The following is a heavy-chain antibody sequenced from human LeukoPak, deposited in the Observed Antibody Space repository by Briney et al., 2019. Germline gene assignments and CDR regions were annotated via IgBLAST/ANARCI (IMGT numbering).Heavy chain of an antibody. D-gene: IGHD1-26*01. CDR1: GLTFSSYR. CDR2: ISGDGSST. CDR3: ASGSYGHY. V-gene: IGHV3-74*01. J-gene: IGHJ4*02. Sequence: GGSPRLSCAASGLTFSSYRMNWVRQAPGKGLVWVSRISGDGSSTNYADSVKGRFTISRDNAKNTLYLQMNSLRAEDSAVYYCASGSYGHYWGQGTLVTVSS.